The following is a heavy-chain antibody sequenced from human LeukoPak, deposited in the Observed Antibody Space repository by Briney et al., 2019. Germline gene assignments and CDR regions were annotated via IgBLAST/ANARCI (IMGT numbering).Heavy chain of an antibody. CDR2: ISYDGSNK. CDR1: GFTFNTYG. J-gene: IGHJ6*03. Sequence: GGTLRLSCAASGFTFNTYGMHWVRQAPGKGLEWVAVISYDGSNKYYADSVKGRFTISRDNSKNTLYLQMNSLRAEDTAVYYCAKSLGMNYYMDVWGKGTTVTVSS. V-gene: IGHV3-30*18. D-gene: IGHD6-13*01. CDR3: AKSLGMNYYMDV.